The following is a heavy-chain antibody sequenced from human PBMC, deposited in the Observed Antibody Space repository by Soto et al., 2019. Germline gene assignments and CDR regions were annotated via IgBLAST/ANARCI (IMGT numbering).Heavy chain of an antibody. Sequence: GGSLRLSCAASGFTFSSYAMSWVRQAPGKGLEWVSAISGSGGSTYYADSVKGRFTISRDNSKNTLYLQMNSLRAEDTAVYYCAKDDHYDFWSGYFTFDYWGQGTLVTVSS. V-gene: IGHV3-23*01. CDR1: GFTFSSYA. CDR2: ISGSGGST. J-gene: IGHJ4*02. CDR3: AKDDHYDFWSGYFTFDY. D-gene: IGHD3-3*01.